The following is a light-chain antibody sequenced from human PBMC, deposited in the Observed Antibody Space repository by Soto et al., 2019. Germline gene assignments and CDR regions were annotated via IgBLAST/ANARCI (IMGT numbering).Light chain of an antibody. CDR3: QQSYSAPT. CDR1: QSISSY. CDR2: AAS. J-gene: IGKJ5*01. V-gene: IGKV1-39*01. Sequence: DIQMTQSPSSLSASVGDRVTITCRASQSISSYLNWYQQKPGKAPKLLIYAASSLQSGVPSRFSGSGSGTDFTLTISSLRPEDFATYYCQQSYSAPTFGQGTRLEIK.